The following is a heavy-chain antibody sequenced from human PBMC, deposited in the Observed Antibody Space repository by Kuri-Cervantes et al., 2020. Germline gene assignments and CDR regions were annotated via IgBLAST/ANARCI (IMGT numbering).Heavy chain of an antibody. CDR1: GFTFSSYA. V-gene: IGHV3-23*01. J-gene: IGHJ6*02. D-gene: IGHD3-10*01. Sequence: GESLKISCAASGFTFSSYAMSWVRQAPGKGLEWVSTISGGGGTTYYADSVKGRFTISRDNSKNTLYLQMNSLRAEDTAVYYCARDLSPGSYSYYYYYYGMDVWGQGTTVTVSS. CDR3: ARDLSPGSYSYYYYYYGMDV. CDR2: ISGGGGTT.